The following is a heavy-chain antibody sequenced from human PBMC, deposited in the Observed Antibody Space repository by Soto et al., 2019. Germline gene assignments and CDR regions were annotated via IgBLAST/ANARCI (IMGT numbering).Heavy chain of an antibody. J-gene: IGHJ4*02. CDR2: ISSSSSTI. V-gene: IGHV3-48*02. CDR3: ARSYYDSSGYYWDYFDY. D-gene: IGHD3-22*01. Sequence: EVQLVESGGGLVQPGGSLRLSCAASGFTFSSYSMNWVRQAPGKGLEWVSYISSSSSTIYYADSVKGRFTISRDNAKNSLYLQMNSLRDEDTAVYYCARSYYDSSGYYWDYFDYWGQGTLVTVSS. CDR1: GFTFSSYS.